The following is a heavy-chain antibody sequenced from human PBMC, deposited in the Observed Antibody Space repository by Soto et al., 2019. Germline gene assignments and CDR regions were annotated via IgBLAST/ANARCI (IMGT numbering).Heavy chain of an antibody. V-gene: IGHV1-69*01. Sequence: QVQLVQSGAEVKKPGSSGKVSCKASGGTFSSYAISWVRQAPGQGLEWMGGIIPIFGTANYAQKFQGRVTITADESTSTAYIELSSLRSEDTAVYYCARDLPLDVHIVATGLEGDYWGQGTLVTVSS. D-gene: IGHD5-12*01. J-gene: IGHJ4*02. CDR2: IIPIFGTA. CDR1: GGTFSSYA. CDR3: ARDLPLDVHIVATGLEGDY.